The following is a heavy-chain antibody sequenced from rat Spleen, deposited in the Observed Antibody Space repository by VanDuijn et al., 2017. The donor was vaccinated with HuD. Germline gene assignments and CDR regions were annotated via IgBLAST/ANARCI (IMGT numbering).Heavy chain of an antibody. J-gene: IGHJ2*01. CDR1: GYTFTSYY. D-gene: IGHD4-3*01. Sequence: QIQLQQSGAELTKPGSSVKISCKASGYTFTSYYISWIKQTTGQGLEYIGYINTGSGGTNYSEKFKGKATLTVDKSSNTAFVQLTSLTPDDSAVYYCARRGLFGPDYWGQGVMVTVSS. CDR3: ARRGLFGPDY. V-gene: IGHV1-43*01. CDR2: INTGSGGT.